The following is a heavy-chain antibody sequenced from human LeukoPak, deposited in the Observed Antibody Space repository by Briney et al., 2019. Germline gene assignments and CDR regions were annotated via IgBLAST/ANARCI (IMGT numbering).Heavy chain of an antibody. CDR3: ASQSRQLGN. Sequence: SETLSLTCTVSGASISSLYWSWIRQPPGRGLEWIGFISNSGSPTYNPSLNSRVTISLDTSKNQFSLKVNYVTAADTAVYYCASQSRQLGNWGQGTLVTVSS. J-gene: IGHJ4*02. CDR2: ISNSGSP. CDR1: GASISSLY. D-gene: IGHD1-1*01. V-gene: IGHV4-59*01.